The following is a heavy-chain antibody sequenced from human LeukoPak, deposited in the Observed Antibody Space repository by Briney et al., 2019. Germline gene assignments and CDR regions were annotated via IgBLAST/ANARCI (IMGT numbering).Heavy chain of an antibody. Sequence: GSLRLSCAVSGFTFSSYWMPWFRQAPGKGLEWVANINQDGSQKFSVDSVKGRFTISRDNAKNSLSLQMNSLRVEDTAVYYCARDWFDGDYDRFDYWGQGTLVTVSS. D-gene: IGHD4-17*01. CDR1: GFTFSSYW. V-gene: IGHV3-7*03. CDR2: INQDGSQK. CDR3: ARDWFDGDYDRFDY. J-gene: IGHJ4*02.